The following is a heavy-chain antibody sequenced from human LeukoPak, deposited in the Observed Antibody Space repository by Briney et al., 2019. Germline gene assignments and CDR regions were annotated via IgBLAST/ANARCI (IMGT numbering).Heavy chain of an antibody. J-gene: IGHJ4*02. CDR3: ASAPRRGGYSSSPFDY. V-gene: IGHV1-69*13. Sequence: SVKVSCKASGGTFSSYAISWVRQAPGQGLEWMGGIIPIFGTANYAQKFQGRVTITADESTSTAYMELSSLRSEDTAVYYCASAPRRGGYSSSPFDYWGQGTLVTVSS. CDR1: GGTFSSYA. D-gene: IGHD6-6*01. CDR2: IIPIFGTA.